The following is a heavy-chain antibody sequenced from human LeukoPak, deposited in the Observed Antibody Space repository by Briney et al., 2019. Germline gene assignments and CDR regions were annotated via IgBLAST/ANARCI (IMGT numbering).Heavy chain of an antibody. Sequence: GGSLRLSCGASGFTFSSYAMSWVRQAPGKGLEWVSAISGSGGSTYYADSVKGRFTISRDNSKNTLYLQMNSLRAEDTAVYYCAKGPTLTTFGVVTDDYWGQGTLVTVSS. D-gene: IGHD3-3*01. V-gene: IGHV3-23*01. CDR1: GFTFSSYA. CDR3: AKGPTLTTFGVVTDDY. J-gene: IGHJ4*02. CDR2: ISGSGGST.